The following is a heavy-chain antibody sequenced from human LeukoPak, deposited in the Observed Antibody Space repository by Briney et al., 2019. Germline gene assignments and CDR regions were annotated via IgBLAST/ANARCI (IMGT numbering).Heavy chain of an antibody. CDR2: IKQDGSDK. CDR3: ARLRWLQLGFFDY. J-gene: IGHJ4*02. Sequence: GGTLRLSCAVSGFTFSTYWLTWVRNAPRPGLDLVANIKQDGSDKYYVDSVKGRFTISRDNAKNSLFLQMNSLRAEDTAVYYCARLRWLQLGFFDYWGQGTLVTVSS. D-gene: IGHD5-24*01. V-gene: IGHV3-7*04. CDR1: GFTFSTYW.